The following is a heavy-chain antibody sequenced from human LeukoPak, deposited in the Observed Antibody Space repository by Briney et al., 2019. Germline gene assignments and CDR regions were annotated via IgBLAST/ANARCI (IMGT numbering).Heavy chain of an antibody. V-gene: IGHV3-23*01. Sequence: GGSLTLSCAASSFTLNSYAMIWLPQATGKGLEGVSAISGSGGSTYYADSEKGRFTISRDNSKNTLYLQMNSLRAEDTAVYYCAKRRVSLGELSHDAFDIWGQGTMVTVSS. D-gene: IGHD3-16*02. CDR3: AKRRVSLGELSHDAFDI. CDR1: SFTLNSYA. J-gene: IGHJ3*02. CDR2: ISGSGGST.